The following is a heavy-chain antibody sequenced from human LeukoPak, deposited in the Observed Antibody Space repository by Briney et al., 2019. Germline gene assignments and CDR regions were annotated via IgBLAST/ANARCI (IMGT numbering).Heavy chain of an antibody. CDR3: AKRYYDFPLDY. V-gene: IGHV3-23*01. Sequence: GGSLRLSCAASGFTFSIYAMNWVRQAPGKGLQWVSSISANGGETHYADSVKGRFTISRDNSKNTLYLQINNPRVEDTAVYYCAKRYYDFPLDYWGQGTLVTVSS. J-gene: IGHJ4*02. D-gene: IGHD3-3*01. CDR1: GFTFSIYA. CDR2: ISANGGET.